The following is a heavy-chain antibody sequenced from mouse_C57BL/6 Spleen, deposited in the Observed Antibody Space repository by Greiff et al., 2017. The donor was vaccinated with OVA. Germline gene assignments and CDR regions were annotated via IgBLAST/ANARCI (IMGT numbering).Heavy chain of an antibody. J-gene: IGHJ2*01. CDR1: GYTFTDYY. Sequence: EVQLQQSGPELVKPGASVKISCKASGYTFTDYYMNWVKQSHGKSLEWIGDINPNNGGTSYNQKFKGKATLTVDKSSSTAYMELRSLTSEDSAVYYCARGDGYYLDYWGQGTTLTVSS. D-gene: IGHD2-3*01. CDR2: INPNNGGT. V-gene: IGHV1-26*01. CDR3: ARGDGYYLDY.